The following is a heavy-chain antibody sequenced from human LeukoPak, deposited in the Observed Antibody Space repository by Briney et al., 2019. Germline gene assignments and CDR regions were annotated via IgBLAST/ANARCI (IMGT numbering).Heavy chain of an antibody. CDR2: ISSSSSYI. CDR1: GFTFSSYS. CDR3: ARDRETLVVAATPDAFDI. J-gene: IGHJ3*02. Sequence: GGSLRLSCAASGFTFSSYSMNWVRQAPGKGLEWVSSISSSSSYIYYADSVKGRFTISRDNAKNSLYLQMNSLGAEDTAVYYCARDRETLVVAATPDAFDIWGQGTMVTVSS. D-gene: IGHD2-15*01. V-gene: IGHV3-21*01.